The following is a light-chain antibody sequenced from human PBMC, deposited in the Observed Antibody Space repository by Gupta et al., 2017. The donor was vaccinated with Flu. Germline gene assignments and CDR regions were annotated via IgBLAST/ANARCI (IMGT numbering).Light chain of an antibody. V-gene: IGKV3-15*01. CDR1: QSIGSK. Sequence: ELVMTQFPATLSVSPGKRASLSCRASQSIGSKLAWYQKKPGQAPRLLIYDASTRATGIPARFSGSGSGTEFTLTISSLQSEDFAVYYCQQYNNWPPYTFGQGTKLEIK. CDR3: QQYNNWPPYT. CDR2: DAS. J-gene: IGKJ2*01.